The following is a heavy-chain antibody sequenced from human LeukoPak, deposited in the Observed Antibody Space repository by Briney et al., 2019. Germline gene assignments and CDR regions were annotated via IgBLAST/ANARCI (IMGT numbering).Heavy chain of an antibody. CDR1: GFTFSSYG. CDR2: IWYDGSNK. V-gene: IGHV3-33*01. CDR3: ARDNQWLGADPHVGRYYFDY. D-gene: IGHD6-19*01. Sequence: GGSLRLSCAASGFTFSSYGMHWVRQAPGKGLEWVAVIWYDGSNKYYADSVKGRFTISRDNSKNTLYLQTNSLRAEDTAVYYCARDNQWLGADPHVGRYYFDYWGQGTLVTVSS. J-gene: IGHJ4*02.